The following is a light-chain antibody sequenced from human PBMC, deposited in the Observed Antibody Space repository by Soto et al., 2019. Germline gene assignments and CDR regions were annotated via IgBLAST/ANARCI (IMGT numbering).Light chain of an antibody. CDR2: EVN. Sequence: QSALTQPASVSGSPGQSITISCTGTSSDIGVYNYVSWFQQHPGKAPKLMIYEVNNRPSGVSDRFSGSKSANTASLTISGLQAEDEADYYCSSYTSSSTRVFGTGTKLTVL. J-gene: IGLJ1*01. CDR3: SSYTSSSTRV. V-gene: IGLV2-14*01. CDR1: SSDIGVYNY.